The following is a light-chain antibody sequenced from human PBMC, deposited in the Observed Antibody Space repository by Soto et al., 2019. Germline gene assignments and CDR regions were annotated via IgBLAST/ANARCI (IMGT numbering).Light chain of an antibody. Sequence: EIVLTQSPATLSLSPGERATLSCRASQTVSSYLAWYQQKPGQPPRLLIFDASNRATGIPARFSGSGSGTDFTLTISSLEPEDFAVYYCQQHNYWPRTFGQGTKVEIK. CDR1: QTVSSY. J-gene: IGKJ1*01. CDR2: DAS. CDR3: QQHNYWPRT. V-gene: IGKV3-11*01.